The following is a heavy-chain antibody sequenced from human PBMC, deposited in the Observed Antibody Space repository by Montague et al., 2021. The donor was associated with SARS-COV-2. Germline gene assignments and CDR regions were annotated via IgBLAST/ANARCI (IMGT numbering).Heavy chain of an antibody. D-gene: IGHD3-3*01. CDR3: ATLPSSCTIFGVVKGYYFDD. CDR1: GASISSRSYY. CDR2: KYYSGST. J-gene: IGHJ4*02. V-gene: IGHV4-39*01. Sequence: SETLSLTCTVSGASISSRSYYWGWIRQPPGKGLEWIGFKYYSGSTYYNPTLKSRVTISVDTSKDQFSLKLSSVTAADTAVYYCATLPSSCTIFGVVKGYYFDDWGQGTLVTVSS.